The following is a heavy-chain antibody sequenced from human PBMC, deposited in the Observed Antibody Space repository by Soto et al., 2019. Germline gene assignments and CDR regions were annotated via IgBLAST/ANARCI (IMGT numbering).Heavy chain of an antibody. CDR3: ARAFVIDWDTYYFDY. CDR1: GGSISSYY. J-gene: IGHJ4*02. CDR2: IYYSGST. Sequence: PSETLSLTCTVSGGSISSYYWSWIRQPPGKGLEWIGYIYYSGSTNYNPSLKSRVTISVDTSKNQFSLQLSSVTAADTAVYYCARAFVIDWDTYYFDYWGQGPLVTVS. V-gene: IGHV4-59*08. D-gene: IGHD3-9*01.